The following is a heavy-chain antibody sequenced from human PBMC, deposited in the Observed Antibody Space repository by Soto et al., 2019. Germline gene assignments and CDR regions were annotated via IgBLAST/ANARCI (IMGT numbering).Heavy chain of an antibody. CDR2: IYHSGST. Sequence: SETLSLTCAVSGCSISISNWCSWVRQPPGKGLEWIGEIYHSGSTNYNPSLKSRVTISVDKSKNQFSLKLSSVTAADTAVYYCARLAVDTVTRSYYYMDVWGKGTTVTVSS. D-gene: IGHD4-17*01. V-gene: IGHV4-4*02. J-gene: IGHJ6*03. CDR3: ARLAVDTVTRSYYYMDV. CDR1: GCSISISNW.